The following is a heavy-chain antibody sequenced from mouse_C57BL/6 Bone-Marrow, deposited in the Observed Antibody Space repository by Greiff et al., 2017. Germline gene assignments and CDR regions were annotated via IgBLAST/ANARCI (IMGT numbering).Heavy chain of an antibody. J-gene: IGHJ2*01. Sequence: VQLVESGAELVRPGASVTLSCKASGYTFTDYEMHWVKQTPVHGLEWIGAIDPETGGTAYNQKFKGKAILTADKSSSTAYMELRSLTSEDSAVYYCQLGGFDYWGQGTTLTVSS. V-gene: IGHV1-15*01. CDR1: GYTFTDYE. CDR2: IDPETGGT. D-gene: IGHD4-1*02. CDR3: QLGGFDY.